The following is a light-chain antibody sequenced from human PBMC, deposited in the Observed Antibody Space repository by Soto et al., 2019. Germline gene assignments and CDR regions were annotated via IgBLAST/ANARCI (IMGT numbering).Light chain of an antibody. CDR1: QNVNNC. V-gene: IGKV1-5*03. CDR2: KAS. Sequence: DIQMTQSPSTLSASVGDRVTITCRASQNVNNCLAWYQQKPGKAPKLLLHKASNLQSGVPSRFSGSGSGTVFSLTTSSLQPDDYATYYCQQYNSYWTFGQGTKVEIK. CDR3: QQYNSYWT. J-gene: IGKJ1*01.